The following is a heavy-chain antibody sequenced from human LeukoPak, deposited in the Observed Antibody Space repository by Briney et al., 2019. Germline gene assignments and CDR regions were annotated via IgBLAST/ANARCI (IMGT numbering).Heavy chain of an antibody. V-gene: IGHV1-69*13. D-gene: IGHD2-21*01. Sequence: SVKVSCKASGYIFTDYYMHWVRQAPGQGLEWMGGIIPIFGTANYAQKFQGRVTITADESTSTAYMELSSLRSEDTAVYYCARDEVVVIAKDYYYYMDVWGKGTTVTVSS. CDR1: GYIFTDYY. J-gene: IGHJ6*03. CDR2: IIPIFGTA. CDR3: ARDEVVVIAKDYYYYMDV.